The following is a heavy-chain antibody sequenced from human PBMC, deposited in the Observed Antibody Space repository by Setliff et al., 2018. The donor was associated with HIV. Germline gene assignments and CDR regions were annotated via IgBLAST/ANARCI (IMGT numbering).Heavy chain of an antibody. Sequence: PGGSLRLSCAASGFTFSRYGMHWVRQAPGKGLEWVAIIWFDGNKKYYADSVKGRFTISRDNSKNTLFLQMNSLRPEDTAVYYCARDCRVGWVFTYGMDVWGQGTLVTVSS. CDR2: IWFDGNKK. D-gene: IGHD6-13*01. V-gene: IGHV3-33*08. CDR3: ARDCRVGWVFTYGMDV. J-gene: IGHJ6*02. CDR1: GFTFSRYG.